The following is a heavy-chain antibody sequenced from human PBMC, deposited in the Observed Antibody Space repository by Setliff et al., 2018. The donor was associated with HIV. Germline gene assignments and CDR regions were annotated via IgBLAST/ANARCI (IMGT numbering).Heavy chain of an antibody. V-gene: IGHV4-61*02. Sequence: SETLSLTCSVSGGSISSATYYWSWIRQPAGKALEWIGRINTSGTTIYSPSLKSRVTISLEKSNNQFSLKLSSVTAADTAVYYCARRPIKGYGPFDSWGPGTLVTVPQ. CDR1: GGSISSATYY. CDR2: INTSGTT. D-gene: IGHD2-15*01. J-gene: IGHJ4*02. CDR3: ARRPIKGYGPFDS.